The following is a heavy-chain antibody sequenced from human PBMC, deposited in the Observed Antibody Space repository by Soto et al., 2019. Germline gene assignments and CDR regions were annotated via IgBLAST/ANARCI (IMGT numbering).Heavy chain of an antibody. CDR1: GFSLSTSGVG. J-gene: IGHJ4*02. Sequence: QITLKESGPTLVKPTQTLTLTCTFSGFSLSTSGVGVGWIRQPPGKALEWLALIYWDDDKRYSPSLKSRLTITNDTSKNQVVLTMTNIDPVDTATYYCPHLPSLPFDYWGQGTLVTVSS. CDR2: IYWDDDK. CDR3: PHLPSLPFDY. V-gene: IGHV2-5*02.